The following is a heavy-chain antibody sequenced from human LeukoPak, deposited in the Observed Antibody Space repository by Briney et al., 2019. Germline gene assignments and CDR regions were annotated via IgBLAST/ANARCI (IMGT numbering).Heavy chain of an antibody. V-gene: IGHV3-7*01. CDR1: GFTFSSHG. CDR2: IKQDGSEK. J-gene: IGHJ5*02. CDR3: ARVSLLIGDSWWFDP. Sequence: PGGSLRLSCAASGFTFSSHGMHWVRQAPGKGLEGVANIKQDGSEKYYVDSVKGRFTISRDNAKNSLYLQMNSLRAEDTAVYYCARVSLLIGDSWWFDPWGQGTLVTVSS. D-gene: IGHD3-22*01.